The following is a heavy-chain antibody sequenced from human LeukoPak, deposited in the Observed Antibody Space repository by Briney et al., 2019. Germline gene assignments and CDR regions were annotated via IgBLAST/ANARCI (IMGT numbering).Heavy chain of an antibody. CDR2: IWYDGSNK. CDR1: GFTFSSYG. Sequence: GRSLRLSCAASGFTFSSYGMHWVRQAPGKGLEWVAVIWYDGSNKYYADSVKGRFTISRDNSKNTLYLQMNSLRAEDTAVYYCAKAAFWSSSSAFDYWGQGTLVTVSS. J-gene: IGHJ4*02. D-gene: IGHD3-3*01. CDR3: AKAAFWSSSSAFDY. V-gene: IGHV3-33*06.